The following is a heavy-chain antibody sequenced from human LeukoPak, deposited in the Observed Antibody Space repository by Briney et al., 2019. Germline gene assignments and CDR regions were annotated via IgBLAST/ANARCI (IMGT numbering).Heavy chain of an antibody. Sequence: GGSLRLSCAASGFTFRSYAMSWVRQAPGKGLEWVAVISYDGSNKYYADSVKGRFTISRDNSKNTLYLQMNSLRAEDTAVYYCAKGGTAMVWIGDYFDYWGQGTLVTVSS. CDR2: ISYDGSNK. V-gene: IGHV3-30*18. J-gene: IGHJ4*02. D-gene: IGHD5-18*01. CDR3: AKGGTAMVWIGDYFDY. CDR1: GFTFRSYA.